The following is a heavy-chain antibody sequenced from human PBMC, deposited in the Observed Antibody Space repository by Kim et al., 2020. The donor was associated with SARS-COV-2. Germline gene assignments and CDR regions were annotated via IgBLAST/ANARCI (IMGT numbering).Heavy chain of an antibody. V-gene: IGHV3-21*01. Sequence: GGSLRLSCAASGFTFSSYSMNWVRQAPGKGLEWVSSISSSSSYIYYADSVKGRFTISRDNAKNSLYLQMNSLRAEDTAVYYCARVMSKDFWSGQGGYSTLYYYYYGMDVWGQGPTVTVSS. CDR1: GFTFSSYS. D-gene: IGHD3-3*01. CDR3: ARVMSKDFWSGQGGYSTLYYYYYGMDV. J-gene: IGHJ6*02. CDR2: ISSSSSYI.